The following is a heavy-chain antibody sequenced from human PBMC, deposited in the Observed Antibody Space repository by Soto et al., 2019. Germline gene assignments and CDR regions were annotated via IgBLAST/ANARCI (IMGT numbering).Heavy chain of an antibody. D-gene: IGHD3-22*01. J-gene: IGHJ4*02. CDR2: IHYSGST. CDR3: AAHDSGGYYAEY. Sequence: QLQLQESGPGLVKPSETLSLTCTVSGDSVTISDYYWVWIRQPPGKGLEWVGSIHYSGSTYYNPSLKSRVIISGDTSKKQFSLTLTSVTAADAAVYYCAAHDSGGYYAEYWGQGTLVTVSA. CDR1: GDSVTISDYY. V-gene: IGHV4-39*01.